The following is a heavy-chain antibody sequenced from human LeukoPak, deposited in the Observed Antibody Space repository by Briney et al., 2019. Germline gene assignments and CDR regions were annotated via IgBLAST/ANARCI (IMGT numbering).Heavy chain of an antibody. CDR3: AKDHGTAVAGFYY. CDR2: ITGTGGST. CDR1: GLSLSTYG. Sequence: GASLRLSCAASGLSLSTYGVSWVRQPPGKGLEWVSGITGTGGSTYYADSVKGRSTVSRDTSKNTLYLQMNSLRAEDTAIYYCAKDHGTAVAGFYYWGQGTLVTVSS. J-gene: IGHJ4*02. D-gene: IGHD6-19*01. V-gene: IGHV3-23*01.